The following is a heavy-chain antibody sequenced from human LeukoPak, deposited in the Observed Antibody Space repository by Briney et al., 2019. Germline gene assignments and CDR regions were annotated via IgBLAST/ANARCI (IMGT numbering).Heavy chain of an antibody. CDR2: INHSGST. Sequence: SETLSLTCAVYGGSFSGYYWTWIRQPPGKRLEWIGQINHSGSTNYNPSLKSRVTLSVDTSKNQFSLKLNSVTAADTAVYYCARGSPGYWGQGSLVTVSS. J-gene: IGHJ4*02. CDR3: ARGSPGY. V-gene: IGHV4-34*01. CDR1: GGSFSGYY.